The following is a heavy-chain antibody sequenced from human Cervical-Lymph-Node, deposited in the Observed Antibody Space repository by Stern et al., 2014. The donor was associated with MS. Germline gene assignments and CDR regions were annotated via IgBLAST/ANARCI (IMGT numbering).Heavy chain of an antibody. CDR1: GYPFSTYG. D-gene: IGHD3-10*01. V-gene: IGHV1-18*01. CDR3: ARDPGGYFHGMDV. J-gene: IGHJ6*02. CDR2: ISGHNGNT. Sequence: VPLVQSGAEVQKPGASVTVSCKTSGYPFSTYGITWVRQAPGQGPEWMGWISGHNGNTNCAERCQGRLAMTTDTSTRTAYMELRSLRYDDTAVYFCARDPGGYFHGMDVWGQGTTVTVSS.